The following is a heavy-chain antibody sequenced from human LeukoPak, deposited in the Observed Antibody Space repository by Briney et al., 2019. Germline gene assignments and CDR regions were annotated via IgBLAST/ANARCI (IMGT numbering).Heavy chain of an antibody. J-gene: IGHJ4*02. CDR2: ISSSSSYI. CDR3: ATSGDYYDSSGYLDY. D-gene: IGHD3-22*01. V-gene: IGHV3-21*01. Sequence: GGSLRLSCAASGFTFSSYSMNWVRQAPGKGLEWVSSISSSSSYIYYADSVKGRCTISRDNAKNSLYLQMNSLRAEDTAVYYCATSGDYYDSSGYLDYWGQGTLVTVSS. CDR1: GFTFSSYS.